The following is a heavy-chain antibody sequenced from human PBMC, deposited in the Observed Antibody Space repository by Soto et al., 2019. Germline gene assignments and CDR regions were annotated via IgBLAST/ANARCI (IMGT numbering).Heavy chain of an antibody. CDR3: AREENCSDGICYSEYFQR. V-gene: IGHV1-46*01. Sequence: AASVKVSCKASGYIFTAYSMHWVRQAPGQGLEWMGVVNPSGGSTNYAQKFQGRITMTRDTSTSTVYMDLSSLTSEDTAVYYCAREENCSDGICYSEYFQRWGQGTLVTAPQ. CDR2: VNPSGGST. CDR1: GYIFTAYS. J-gene: IGHJ1*01. D-gene: IGHD2-15*01.